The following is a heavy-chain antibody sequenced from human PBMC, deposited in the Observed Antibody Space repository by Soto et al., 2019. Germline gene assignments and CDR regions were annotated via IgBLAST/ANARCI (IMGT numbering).Heavy chain of an antibody. V-gene: IGHV1-69*02. D-gene: IGHD4-17*01. CDR3: SRGVDYGGNSH. CDR2: IIPILGIA. J-gene: IGHJ1*01. CDR1: GGTFSSYT. Sequence: QVQLVQSGAEVKKPGSSVKVSCKASGGTFSSYTISWVRQAPGQGLEWMGRIIPILGIANYAQKFQGRVNITADKSKGTAYMGLSSLRVEDTAVYFWSRGVDYGGNSHWGQGTLVHVSS.